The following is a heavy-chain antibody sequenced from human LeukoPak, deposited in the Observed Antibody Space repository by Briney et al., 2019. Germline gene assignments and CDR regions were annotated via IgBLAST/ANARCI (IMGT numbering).Heavy chain of an antibody. Sequence: KPGGSLRLSCAASGFTFSSYSMNWVRQAPGKGLEWVSSISSSSSYTYYADSVEGRFTISRDNAKNSLYLQMDSLRAEDTAVYYCAREVTTPSPGAFDIWGQGTMVTVSS. CDR3: AREVTTPSPGAFDI. V-gene: IGHV3-21*01. CDR2: ISSSSSYT. J-gene: IGHJ3*02. D-gene: IGHD1-1*01. CDR1: GFTFSSYS.